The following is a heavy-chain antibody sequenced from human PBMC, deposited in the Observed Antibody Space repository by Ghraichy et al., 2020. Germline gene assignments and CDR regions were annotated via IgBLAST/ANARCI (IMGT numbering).Heavy chain of an antibody. CDR3: ERVGITGRTEHGMDV. D-gene: IGHD1/OR15-1a*01. Sequence: GGSLRLSCAASGFTFSSYSMNWVRQAPGKGLEWVSYMSSSSTIYYTDSVKGRFTISRDNAKSSLYLQMNSLRDEDTAVYYCERVGITGRTEHGMDVWGQGTTVTVSS. V-gene: IGHV3-48*02. J-gene: IGHJ6*02. CDR1: GFTFSSYS. CDR2: MSSSSTI.